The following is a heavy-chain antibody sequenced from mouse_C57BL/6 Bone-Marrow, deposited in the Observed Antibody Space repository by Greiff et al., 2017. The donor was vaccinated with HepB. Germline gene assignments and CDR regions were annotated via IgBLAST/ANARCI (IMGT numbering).Heavy chain of an antibody. CDR2: INPYNGGT. D-gene: IGHD2-4*01. V-gene: IGHV1-19*01. Sequence: VHVKQSGPVLVKPGASVKMSCKASGYTFTDYYMNWVKQSHGKSLEWIGVINPYNGGTSYNQKFKGKATLTVDKSSSTAYMELNSLTSEDSAVYYCARKLRRGAWFAYWGQGTLVTVSA. CDR3: ARKLRRGAWFAY. J-gene: IGHJ3*01. CDR1: GYTFTDYY.